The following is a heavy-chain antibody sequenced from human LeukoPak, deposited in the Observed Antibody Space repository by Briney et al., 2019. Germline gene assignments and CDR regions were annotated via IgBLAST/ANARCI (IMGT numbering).Heavy chain of an antibody. J-gene: IGHJ4*02. CDR3: ARGLWWSKYYFDY. CDR2: ISSSSSTI. Sequence: GGSLRLSCAASGFTFSSYGMNWVRQAPGKGLEWVSYISSSSSTIYYADSVKGRFTISRDNSKNTLYLQMNSLRAEDTAVYYCARGLWWSKYYFDYWGQGTLVTVSS. V-gene: IGHV3-48*01. CDR1: GFTFSSYG. D-gene: IGHD2-21*01.